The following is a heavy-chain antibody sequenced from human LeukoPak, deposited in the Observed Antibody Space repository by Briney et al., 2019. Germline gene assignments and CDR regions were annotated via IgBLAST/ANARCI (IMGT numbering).Heavy chain of an antibody. V-gene: IGHV3-30*02. CDR3: AKYPGPYGGYGDY. CDR1: GSTSSSYG. J-gene: IGHJ4*02. D-gene: IGHD5-12*01. CDR2: IRYDGSNK. Sequence: PGGSLRLSCAASGSTSSSYGMHWVRQAPGKGLEWVAFIRYDGSNKYYADSVKGRFTISRDNSKNTLYLKMNSLRAEDTAVYSCAKYPGPYGGYGDYWGQGTLVTVSS.